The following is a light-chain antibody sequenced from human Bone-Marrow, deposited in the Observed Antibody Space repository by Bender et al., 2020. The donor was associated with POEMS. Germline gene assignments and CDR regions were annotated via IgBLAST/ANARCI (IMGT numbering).Light chain of an antibody. CDR1: SSNIGAHA. Sequence: QSVLTQPPSASGTPGQRVTISCSGGSSNIGAHAVNWYQHLPGTAPKLLIYSSHRRPSEVPDRFSGSRSGTSASLAISGLQSEDEADYYCAAWDHTLWGVVFGGGTKLTVL. CDR3: AAWDHTLWGVV. V-gene: IGLV1-44*01. CDR2: SSH. J-gene: IGLJ3*02.